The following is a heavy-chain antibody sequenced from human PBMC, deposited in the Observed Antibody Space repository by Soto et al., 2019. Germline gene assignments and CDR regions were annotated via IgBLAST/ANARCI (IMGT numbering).Heavy chain of an antibody. Sequence: GGSLRLSCAASGFTFSSYAMHWVRQAPGKGLEWVAVISYDGSNKYYADSVKGRFTISRDNSKNTLYLQMNSLRAEDTAVYYCARASRSAYGSSSSGGSYYYYGMDVWGQGTTVTVSS. J-gene: IGHJ6*02. CDR3: ARASRSAYGSSSSGGSYYYYGMDV. CDR1: GFTFSSYA. D-gene: IGHD6-6*01. CDR2: ISYDGSNK. V-gene: IGHV3-30-3*01.